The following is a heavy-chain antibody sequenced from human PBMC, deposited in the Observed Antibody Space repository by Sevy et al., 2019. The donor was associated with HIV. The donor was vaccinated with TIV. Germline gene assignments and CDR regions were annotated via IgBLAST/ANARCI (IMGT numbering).Heavy chain of an antibody. J-gene: IGHJ4*01. D-gene: IGHD6-13*01. CDR2: VKEDGSVK. CDR3: VRAIGAAGSY. Sequence: GGSLRLSCEASEFMFSSYWMSWVRQAPGKGLEWVANVKEDGSVKYYVDSVKGRFTISRDNAKNSVYLQMNSLRAEDTALYYCVRAIGAAGSYWGHGTQVTVSS. V-gene: IGHV3-7*01. CDR1: EFMFSSYW.